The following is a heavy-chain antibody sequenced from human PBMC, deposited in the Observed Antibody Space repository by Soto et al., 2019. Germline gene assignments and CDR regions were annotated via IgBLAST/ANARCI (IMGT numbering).Heavy chain of an antibody. D-gene: IGHD3-22*01. Sequence: PSETLSLTCAVSGGSISSGGYSWSWIRQPPGKGMEWIGYIYHSGSTYYNQSLKSRVTISVDRSKNQISLKLSSVNAADTAVYYCASAYDSSGYIRFDYWGQGTLVTVSS. J-gene: IGHJ4*02. CDR2: IYHSGST. V-gene: IGHV4-30-2*01. CDR1: GGSISSGGYS. CDR3: ASAYDSSGYIRFDY.